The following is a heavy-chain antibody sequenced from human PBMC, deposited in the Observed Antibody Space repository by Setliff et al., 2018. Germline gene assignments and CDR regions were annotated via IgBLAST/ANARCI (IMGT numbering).Heavy chain of an antibody. CDR1: GGSIRGFY. CDR2: IYYSGST. Sequence: SETLSLTCTVSGGSIRGFYWNWIRQPPGKELEWIGYIYYSGSTNYNPSLKSRLTISVDTSKNQFSLKLSSVTAADTAVYYCARDSALHSYHYDSSGYLDYWGQGALVTVSS. V-gene: IGHV4-59*01. D-gene: IGHD3-22*01. CDR3: ARDSALHSYHYDSSGYLDY. J-gene: IGHJ4*02.